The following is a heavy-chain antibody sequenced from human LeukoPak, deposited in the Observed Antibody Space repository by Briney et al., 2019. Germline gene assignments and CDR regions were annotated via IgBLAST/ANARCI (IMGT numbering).Heavy chain of an antibody. D-gene: IGHD3-3*01. Sequence: SETLSLTCTVSGGSISRGSYYWSWIRQPAGKGLEWIGRIHTSGSTNYNPSLKSRVTISVDTSKNQFSLKLSSVTAADTAVYYCARRIRSDSEASNWFDPWGQGTLVTVSS. J-gene: IGHJ5*02. V-gene: IGHV4-61*02. CDR2: IHTSGST. CDR1: GGSISRGSYY. CDR3: ARRIRSDSEASNWFDP.